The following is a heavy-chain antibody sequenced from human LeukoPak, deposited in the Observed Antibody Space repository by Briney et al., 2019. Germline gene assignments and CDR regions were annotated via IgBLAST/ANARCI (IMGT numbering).Heavy chain of an antibody. Sequence: GGSLRLSCAASGFILSNHWMTWVRQAPGKGLEWVSAISGSGGSTYYADSVKGRFTISRDNSKNTLYLQMNSLRAEDTAVYYCAKDVSSWTHYGMDVWGQGTTVTVSS. CDR2: ISGSGGST. V-gene: IGHV3-23*01. J-gene: IGHJ6*02. CDR1: GFILSNHW. CDR3: AKDVSSWTHYGMDV. D-gene: IGHD6-13*01.